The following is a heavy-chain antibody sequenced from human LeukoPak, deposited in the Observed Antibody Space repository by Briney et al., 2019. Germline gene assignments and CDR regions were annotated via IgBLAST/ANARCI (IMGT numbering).Heavy chain of an antibody. CDR3: ARFPYSSSWDYRFDP. D-gene: IGHD6-13*01. J-gene: IGHJ5*02. V-gene: IGHV4-39*01. CDR2: IYYSGST. Sequence: PSETLSLTCTVSGGSISSSSYYWGWTRQPPGKGLEWIGSIYYSGSTYYNPSLKSRVTISVDTSKNQFSLKLSSVTAADTAVYYCARFPYSSSWDYRFDPWGQGTLVTVSS. CDR1: GGSISSSSYY.